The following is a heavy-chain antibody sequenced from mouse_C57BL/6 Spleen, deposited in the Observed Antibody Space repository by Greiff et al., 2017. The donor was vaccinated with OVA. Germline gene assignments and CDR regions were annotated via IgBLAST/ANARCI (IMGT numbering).Heavy chain of an antibody. J-gene: IGHJ1*03. CDR2: ISNGGGST. CDR3: ARSNAWYFDV. CDR1: GFTFSDYY. Sequence: DVMLVESGGGLVQPGGSLKLSCAASGFTFSDYYMYWVRQTPEKRLEWVAYISNGGGSTYYTDTVKGRVTISRDNAKNTLYLQMSSLKSEDTAMYYCARSNAWYFDVWGTGTTVTVSS. D-gene: IGHD2-5*01. V-gene: IGHV5-12*01.